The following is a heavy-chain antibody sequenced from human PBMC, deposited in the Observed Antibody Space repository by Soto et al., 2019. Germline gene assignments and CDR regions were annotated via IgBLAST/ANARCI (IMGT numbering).Heavy chain of an antibody. CDR3: ARGVGLGDIVVVPAAMNYYYYYYMDV. D-gene: IGHD2-2*01. CDR1: GWSFSGYY. CDR2: INHSGST. Sequence: SETLSLTCAVYGWSFSGYYWSWIRQPPGKGLEWIGEINHSGSTNYNPSLKSRVTISVDTSKNQFSLKLSSVTAADTAVYYCARGVGLGDIVVVPAAMNYYYYYYMDVWGKGTTVT. J-gene: IGHJ6*03. V-gene: IGHV4-34*01.